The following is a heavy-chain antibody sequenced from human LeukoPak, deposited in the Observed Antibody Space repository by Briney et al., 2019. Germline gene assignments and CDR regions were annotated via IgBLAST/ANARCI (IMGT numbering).Heavy chain of an antibody. Sequence: PSETLSLTCAVYGGSFSGYYWSWIRQPPGKGLEWIGEINHSGSTNYNPSLKSRVTISVDTPKNQFSLKLSSVTAADTAVYYCARVGYSYGPYYFDYWGQGTLVTVSS. V-gene: IGHV4-34*01. CDR1: GGSFSGYY. CDR3: ARVGYSYGPYYFDY. D-gene: IGHD5-18*01. CDR2: INHSGST. J-gene: IGHJ4*02.